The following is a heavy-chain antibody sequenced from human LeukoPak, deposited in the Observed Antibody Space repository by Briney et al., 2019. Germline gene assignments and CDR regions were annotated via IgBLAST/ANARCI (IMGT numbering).Heavy chain of an antibody. CDR3: AKGVRITMVRGAFDI. D-gene: IGHD3-10*01. CDR1: GFTFSNYG. Sequence: GGSLRLSCAASGFTFSNYGMHWVRQAPGKGLEWVTFIENDGNEKYYADSVKGRFTISRDNSQNTLSLQMNSLRAEDTALYYCAKGVRITMVRGAFDIWGQGTMVTVSS. J-gene: IGHJ3*02. CDR2: IENDGNEK. V-gene: IGHV3-30*02.